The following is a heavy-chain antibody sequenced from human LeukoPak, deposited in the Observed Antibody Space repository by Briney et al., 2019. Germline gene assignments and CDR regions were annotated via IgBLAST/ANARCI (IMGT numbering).Heavy chain of an antibody. CDR1: GFTFSSYA. Sequence: GGSLRLSCAASGFTFSSYAMSWVRQAPGKGLEWVSVIGGSGDSTYYADSVKGRFTISRDNSKNTLYLQMNSLRAEDTAIYYCAKGYFDSSGYYYANLGIYDYWGQGTLVTVSS. CDR3: AKGYFDSSGYYYANLGIYDY. V-gene: IGHV3-23*01. J-gene: IGHJ4*02. CDR2: IGGSGDST. D-gene: IGHD3-22*01.